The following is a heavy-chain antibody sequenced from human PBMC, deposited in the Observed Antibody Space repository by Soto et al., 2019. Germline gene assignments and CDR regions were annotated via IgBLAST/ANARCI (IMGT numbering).Heavy chain of an antibody. CDR1: GFTFSSYA. CDR3: ANYIGYCTNGVCPSRGYYGMDV. V-gene: IGHV3-23*01. CDR2: ISGSGGST. Sequence: GGSLRLSCAASGFTFSSYAMSWARQAPGKGLEWVSAISGSGGSTYYAASVKGRFTFSRDNSKNTLYLKMNSLRAEDRAVYYCANYIGYCTNGVCPSRGYYGMDVWGQGTTVTVSS. D-gene: IGHD2-8*01. J-gene: IGHJ6*02.